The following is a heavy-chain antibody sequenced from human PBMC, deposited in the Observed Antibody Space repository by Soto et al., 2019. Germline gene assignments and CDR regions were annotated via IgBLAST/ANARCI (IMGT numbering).Heavy chain of an antibody. CDR1: GGTFSSYT. Sequence: QVQLVQSGAEVKKPGSSVKVSCKASGGTFSSYTISWVRQAPGQGLEWMGRIIPILGIANYAQKFQGRVTITADKSTSTAYMELSSLRAEDTAVYYCPRDDSWFDPWGQGTLVTVSS. CDR2: IIPILGIA. V-gene: IGHV1-69*08. CDR3: PRDDSWFDP. D-gene: IGHD3-22*01. J-gene: IGHJ5*02.